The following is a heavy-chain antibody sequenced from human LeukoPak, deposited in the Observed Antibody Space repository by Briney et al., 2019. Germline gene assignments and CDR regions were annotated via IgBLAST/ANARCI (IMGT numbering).Heavy chain of an antibody. CDR3: GRHSGDIVVVVVATPLSWFDP. CDR2: IYYSGST. D-gene: IGHD2-15*01. J-gene: IGHJ5*02. CDR1: GGSISSSSYY. Sequence: PSETLSLTCTVSGGSISSSSYYWGWIRQPPGKGLEWIGSIYYSGSTYYTPYLRGRVTISVDTSKNQLSLKLRSVTAADMAVFSCGRHSGDIVVVVVATPLSWFDPWGQGTLVTVSS. V-gene: IGHV4-39*01.